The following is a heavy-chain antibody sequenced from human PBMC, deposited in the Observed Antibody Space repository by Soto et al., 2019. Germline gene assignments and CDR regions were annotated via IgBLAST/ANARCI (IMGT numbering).Heavy chain of an antibody. V-gene: IGHV1-69*01. D-gene: IGHD1-26*01. CDR3: AISGNSRVYFDL. CDR1: GGTLNNFA. J-gene: IGHJ2*01. Sequence: QVQLVQSGAEVKKPGSSVKVSCKASGGTLNNFAVSWVRQAPGQGLEWMGGIVRLFGTANYAQKFQGRVPITSDESTRTAYMELRNLRSDYTAIYYCAISGNSRVYFDLWGRGTLVTVSS. CDR2: IVRLFGTA.